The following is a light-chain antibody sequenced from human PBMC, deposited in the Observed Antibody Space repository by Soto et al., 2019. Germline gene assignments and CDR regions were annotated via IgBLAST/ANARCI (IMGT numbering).Light chain of an antibody. CDR3: QQYDASPQT. CDR2: GTS. J-gene: IGKJ1*01. V-gene: IGKV3-20*01. CDR1: QRVSSGY. Sequence: EIVLTQSPGTLSLSPGERATLSCRASQRVSSGYLAWYQQKPGQAPRLLIYGTSRATGIPDRFSGSGSGTDFTLTISRLEPEDFAVYYCQQYDASPQTFGLGTTVEIK.